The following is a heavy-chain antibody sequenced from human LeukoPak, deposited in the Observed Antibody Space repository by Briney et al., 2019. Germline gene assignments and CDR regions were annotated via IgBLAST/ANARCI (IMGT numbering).Heavy chain of an antibody. CDR2: INSDGSST. Sequence: PGGSLRLSCAASGFTFDDYAMHWVRQAPGKGLEWVSRINSDGSSTSYADSVKGRFTISRDNAKNTLYLQMNSLRAEDTAVYYCARLRGYSGYGTIDYWGQGTLVTVSS. CDR3: ARLRGYSGYGTIDY. CDR1: GFTFDDYA. D-gene: IGHD5-12*01. V-gene: IGHV3-74*01. J-gene: IGHJ4*02.